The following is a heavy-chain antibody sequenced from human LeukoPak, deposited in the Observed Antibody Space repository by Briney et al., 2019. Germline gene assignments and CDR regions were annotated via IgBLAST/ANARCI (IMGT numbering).Heavy chain of an antibody. V-gene: IGHV3-23*01. D-gene: IGHD5-12*01. J-gene: IGHJ5*02. Sequence: PGGSLRLSCVASGFTFSAYGMSWVRQAPGKGLEWVSGIGTTAKYYADSVKGRFTISRDNSRNTLYLQMNGLRAEVTAIYYCTKAPAGPEYSDNWRFGHNWFDPWGQGTLVTVSS. CDR3: TKAPAGPEYSDNWRFGHNWFDP. CDR1: GFTFSAYG. CDR2: IGTTAK.